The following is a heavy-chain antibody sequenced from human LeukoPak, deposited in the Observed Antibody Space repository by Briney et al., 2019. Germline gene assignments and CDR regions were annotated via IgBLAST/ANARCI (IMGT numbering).Heavy chain of an antibody. J-gene: IGHJ6*02. CDR3: ARDGGGWEPYYYYYGMDA. CDR1: GFTFSSYK. CDR2: ISSSGSNI. D-gene: IGHD6-19*01. V-gene: IGHV3-48*03. Sequence: GGSLRLSCAASGFTFSSYKMNWVRQAPGKGLEWVSYISSSGSNIYYADSVKGRFTISRDNAKNSLYLQMNSLRAEDTAVYYCARDGGGWEPYYYYYGMDAWGQGTTVTVSS.